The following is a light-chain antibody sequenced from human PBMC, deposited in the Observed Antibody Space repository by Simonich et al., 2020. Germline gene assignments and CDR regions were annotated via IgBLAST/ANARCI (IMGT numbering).Light chain of an antibody. V-gene: IGKV4-1*01. CDR3: QQYYSTPPWT. CDR1: LSVLYSSNNKND. CDR2: WAT. J-gene: IGKJ1*01. Sequence: DIVMTQSPDSLAVSLGERPTINCKSSLSVLYSSNNKNDLAWYQQKPGQPPKLLIYWATTLESGVPDRISGSGSGTDFTLTISSLQAEDVAVYYCQQYYSTPPWTFGQGTKVEIK.